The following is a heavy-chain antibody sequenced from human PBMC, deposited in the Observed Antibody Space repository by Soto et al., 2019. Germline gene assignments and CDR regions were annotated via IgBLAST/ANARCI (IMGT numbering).Heavy chain of an antibody. Sequence: ASVKVSCKASGYSFSDNQIHWLRRAPGQGLEWMGRINPKSDDTNYAQKFQGRVTMTRDTSIDTAYLELTGLTSDDTATYYCERKNSLDYRRWGLDPWGQGTLVTVSS. D-gene: IGHD4-4*01. CDR1: GYSFSDNQ. CDR3: ERKNSLDYRRWGLDP. CDR2: INPKSDDT. V-gene: IGHV1-2*02. J-gene: IGHJ5*02.